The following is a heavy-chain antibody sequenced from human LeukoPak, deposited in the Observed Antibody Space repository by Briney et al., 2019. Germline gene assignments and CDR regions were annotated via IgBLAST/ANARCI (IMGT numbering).Heavy chain of an antibody. J-gene: IGHJ4*02. CDR3: ARGAWYNSAYTALHYFDY. D-gene: IGHD6-19*01. CDR1: GYTFTNYD. Sequence: GASVRVSCKASGYTFTNYDINWVRQATRQGLEWMGWMNPNNGNAGYAQKFQDKVTMTRDTSISTAYMELSSLRSEDTAIYYCARGAWYNSAYTALHYFDYWGQGTLVTVSS. CDR2: MNPNNGNA. V-gene: IGHV1-8*01.